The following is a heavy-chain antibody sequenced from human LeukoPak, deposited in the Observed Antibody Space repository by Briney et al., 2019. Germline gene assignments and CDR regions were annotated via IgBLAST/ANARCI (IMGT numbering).Heavy chain of an antibody. J-gene: IGHJ6*02. CDR2: ISSNGGST. V-gene: IGHV3-64*01. CDR3: ARGLWFGLYGMDV. Sequence: PGGSLRLSCAASGFTFSSYAMHWVRQAPGKGLEYVSAISSNGGSTYYANSVKGRFTISRDNSKNTLYLQMGSLRAEDMAVYSCARGLWFGLYGMDVWGQGTTVTVSS. CDR1: GFTFSSYA. D-gene: IGHD3-10*01.